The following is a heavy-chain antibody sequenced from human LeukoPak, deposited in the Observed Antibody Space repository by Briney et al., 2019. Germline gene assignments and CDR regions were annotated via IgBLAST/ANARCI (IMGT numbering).Heavy chain of an antibody. V-gene: IGHV3-74*01. Sequence: PGVSLRLSCAASGFTFSSYWMHWVRQAPGKGLAWVSRINSDGSSTSYADSVKGRFTISRDNAKNTLYLQMNSLRAEDTAVYYCARDPLFSYAFDIWGQGTMVTVSS. D-gene: IGHD3-10*02. J-gene: IGHJ3*02. CDR1: GFTFSSYW. CDR3: ARDPLFSYAFDI. CDR2: INSDGSST.